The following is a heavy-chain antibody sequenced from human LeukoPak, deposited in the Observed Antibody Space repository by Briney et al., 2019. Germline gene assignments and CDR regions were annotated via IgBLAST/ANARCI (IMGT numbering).Heavy chain of an antibody. CDR3: ARLVWWPAAMDGWYFDL. J-gene: IGHJ2*01. CDR2: IYYSGST. Sequence: SETLSLTCTVSGSSISSYYWSWIRQPPGKGLEWVGYIYYSGSTNYNPSLKSRVTISVDTSKNQFSLKLSSVTAADTAVYYCARLVWWPAAMDGWYFDLWGRGTLVTVSS. CDR1: GSSISSYY. V-gene: IGHV4-59*01. D-gene: IGHD2-2*01.